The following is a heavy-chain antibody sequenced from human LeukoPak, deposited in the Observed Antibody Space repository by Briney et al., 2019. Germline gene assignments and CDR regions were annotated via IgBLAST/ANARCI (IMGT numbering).Heavy chain of an antibody. Sequence: PGGSLRLSCAASGLTVSSNYMSWVRQATGKGLEWVANIKQDGSQKYYVHSVKGRFTISRDHAKNSLYLQMNSLRAEDTAVYYCAREKSGSNAAFDYWGQGTLVTVSS. D-gene: IGHD1-26*01. V-gene: IGHV3-7*01. CDR1: GLTVSSNY. J-gene: IGHJ4*02. CDR2: IKQDGSQK. CDR3: AREKSGSNAAFDY.